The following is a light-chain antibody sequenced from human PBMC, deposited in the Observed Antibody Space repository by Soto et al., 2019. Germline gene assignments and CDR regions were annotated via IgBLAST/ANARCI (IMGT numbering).Light chain of an antibody. J-gene: IGLJ2*01. CDR3: GADHGSGSNFVYLV. CDR1: SGYSNYK. Sequence: QPVLTQPPSASASLGASVTLTCTLSSGYSNYKVDWYQQRPGKGPRFVMRVGTGGIVGSKGDGIPARFSVFGSGLNRYLTIKNIQEEDERDDHGGADHGSGSNFVYLVFGGGTQLTVL. V-gene: IGLV9-49*01. CDR2: VGTGGIVG.